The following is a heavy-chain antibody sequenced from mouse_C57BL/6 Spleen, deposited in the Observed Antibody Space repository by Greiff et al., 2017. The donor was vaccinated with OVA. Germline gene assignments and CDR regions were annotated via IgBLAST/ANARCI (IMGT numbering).Heavy chain of an antibody. CDR2: ISSGSSTI. Sequence: EVKLQESGGGLVKPGGSLKLSCAASGFTFSDYGMHWVRQAPEKGLEWVAYISSGSSTIYYADTVQGRFTISRDNAKNTLFLQMTSLRSEDTAMYYCARGPPPGYFDYWGQGTTLTVSS. CDR1: GFTFSDYG. V-gene: IGHV5-17*01. CDR3: ARGPPPGYFDY. J-gene: IGHJ2*01.